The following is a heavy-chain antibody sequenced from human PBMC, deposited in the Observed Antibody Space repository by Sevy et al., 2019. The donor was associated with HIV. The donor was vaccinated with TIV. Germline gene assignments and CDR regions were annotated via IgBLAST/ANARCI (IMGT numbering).Heavy chain of an antibody. CDR1: GYTFTGYY. CDR3: AVPYCSSTSCHYYYYGMDV. J-gene: IGHJ6*02. CDR2: INPNSGGT. Sequence: ASVKVSCKASGYTFTGYYMHWVRQAPGQGLEWMGWINPNSGGTNYAQKFQGGVTMTRDTSISTAYMELGRLRSDDTAVYYCAVPYCSSTSCHYYYYGMDVWGQGTTVTVSS. V-gene: IGHV1-2*02. D-gene: IGHD2-2*01.